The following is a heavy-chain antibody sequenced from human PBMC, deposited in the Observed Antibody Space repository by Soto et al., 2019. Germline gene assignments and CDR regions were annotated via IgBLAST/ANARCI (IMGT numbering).Heavy chain of an antibody. CDR3: ARDKRFGGPWRYNPFDI. D-gene: IGHD1-1*01. Sequence: QVQLQESGPGLVKPSQTLSLTCTVSGGSISSGGYYWSWIRQHPGKGMEWIGYIYYSGSTHYNPPLNCRVTISVDTSKHQSSLKLSSVTAASTAVYYCARDKRFGGPWRYNPFDIWGQGTIVTVSS. CDR1: GGSISSGGYY. CDR2: IYYSGST. V-gene: IGHV4-31*03. J-gene: IGHJ3*02.